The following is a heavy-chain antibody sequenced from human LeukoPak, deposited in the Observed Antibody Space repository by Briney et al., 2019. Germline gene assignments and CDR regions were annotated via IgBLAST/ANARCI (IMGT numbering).Heavy chain of an antibody. D-gene: IGHD6-19*01. CDR3: ARAFSSGIAVAGTGYYFDY. Sequence: ASVKVSCKASGYTFTSYGISWVRQAPGQGLEWMGWISAYNGNTNYAQKLQGRATMTTDTSTSTAYTELRSLRSDDTAVYYCARAFSSGIAVAGTGYYFDYWGQGTLVTVSS. CDR1: GYTFTSYG. CDR2: ISAYNGNT. J-gene: IGHJ4*02. V-gene: IGHV1-18*01.